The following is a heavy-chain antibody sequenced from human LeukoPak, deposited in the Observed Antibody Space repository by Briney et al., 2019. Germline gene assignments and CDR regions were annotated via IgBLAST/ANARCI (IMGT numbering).Heavy chain of an antibody. J-gene: IGHJ4*02. V-gene: IGHV3-30*18. CDR3: VQEATWGQWYFDH. CDR1: TFTFNNHG. CDR2: IASDGGVK. D-gene: IGHD6-19*01. Sequence: PGKSLRLSCVTSTFTFNNHGMHWVRQAPGKGLEWVAVIASDGGVKHYANSVKGRFVLFRDDSKNTLYLQMNNLIVDDTAVYYCVQEATWGQWYFDHWGQGTPVTVSS.